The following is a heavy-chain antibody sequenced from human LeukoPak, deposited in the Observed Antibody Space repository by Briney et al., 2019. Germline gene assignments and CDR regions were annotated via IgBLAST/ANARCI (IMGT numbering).Heavy chain of an antibody. CDR1: GFTFSSYA. V-gene: IGHV3-23*01. J-gene: IGHJ4*02. Sequence: GGSLRLSCAASGFTFSSYAMSWVRQAPGKGLEWVSAISGSGGSTYYADSVKGRFTISRDNSENTLYLQMNSLRAEDTAVYYCANCDPSSGWLIDYWGQGTLVTVSS. CDR2: ISGSGGST. CDR3: ANCDPSSGWLIDY. D-gene: IGHD6-19*01.